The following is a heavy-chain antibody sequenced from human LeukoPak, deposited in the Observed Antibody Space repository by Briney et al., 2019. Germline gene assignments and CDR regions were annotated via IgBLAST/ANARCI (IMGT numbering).Heavy chain of an antibody. CDR1: GFTFNSYE. CDR2: ISSSGSTI. J-gene: IGHJ4*02. D-gene: IGHD5-18*01. Sequence: GGSLRLSCTASGFTFNSYEMNWVRQAPGKGLEWVSYISSSGSTIYYADSVKGRFTISRDNAKNSLYLQMNSLRAEDTAVYYCARASKGYSYGYYFDYWGQGTLVTVSS. CDR3: ARASKGYSYGYYFDY. V-gene: IGHV3-48*03.